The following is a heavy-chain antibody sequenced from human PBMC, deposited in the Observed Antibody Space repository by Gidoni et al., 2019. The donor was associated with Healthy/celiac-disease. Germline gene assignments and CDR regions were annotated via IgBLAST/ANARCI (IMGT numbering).Heavy chain of an antibody. CDR3: ARDSPIEMATTYDQVYYDYGMDV. J-gene: IGHJ6*02. CDR2: IYSGGST. Sequence: EVQLVESGGGLIQPGGSLRLSCAASGFTVSSNYMSWVRQAPGKGLEWVSVIYSGGSTYYADSVKGRFTISRDNSKNTLYLQMNSLRAEDTAVYYCARDSPIEMATTYDQVYYDYGMDVWGQGTTVTVSS. V-gene: IGHV3-53*01. D-gene: IGHD5-12*01. CDR1: GFTVSSNY.